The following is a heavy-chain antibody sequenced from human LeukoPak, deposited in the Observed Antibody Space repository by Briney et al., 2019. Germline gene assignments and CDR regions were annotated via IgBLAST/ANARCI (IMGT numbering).Heavy chain of an antibody. Sequence: PSETLSLTCAVYGGSFSGYYWSWIRQPPGKGLEWIGEINHSGSTNYNPSLKSRVTISVDTSKNQFSLKLSSVTAADTAVYYCAILARATLCYFDYWGQGTLVTVSS. CDR3: AILARATLCYFDY. CDR1: GGSFSGYY. J-gene: IGHJ4*02. V-gene: IGHV4-34*01. D-gene: IGHD1-26*01. CDR2: INHSGST.